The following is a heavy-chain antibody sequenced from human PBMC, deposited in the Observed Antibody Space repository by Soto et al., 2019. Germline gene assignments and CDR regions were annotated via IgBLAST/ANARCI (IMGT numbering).Heavy chain of an antibody. CDR2: ISSNGGST. V-gene: IGHV3-64D*08. D-gene: IGHD6-13*01. CDR3: VKGPSRSQRVPNSSSWYY. J-gene: IGHJ4*02. CDR1: GFTFSSYA. Sequence: GGSLRLSCSASGFTFSSYAMHWVRQAPGKGLEYVSAISSNGGSTYYADSVKGRFTISRDNSKNTLYLQMSSLRAEDTAVYYCVKGPSRSQRVPNSSSWYYWGQGTLVTVSS.